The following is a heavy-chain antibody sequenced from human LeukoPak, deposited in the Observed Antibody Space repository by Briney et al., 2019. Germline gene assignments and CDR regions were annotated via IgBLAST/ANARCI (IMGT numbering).Heavy chain of an antibody. D-gene: IGHD3-9*01. CDR2: IHYTGST. J-gene: IGHJ5*02. V-gene: IGHV4-59*01. CDR1: GGSITSSY. CDR3: ARGRYSAADNWFDP. Sequence: PSETLSLTCTASGGSITSSYWSWIRQSPGKGLEWIGYIHYTGSTNYNPSLKSRVTMLIDTSKNQFSLKLSSVTAADTAVYYCARGRYSAADNWFDPWGQGTLVTVSS.